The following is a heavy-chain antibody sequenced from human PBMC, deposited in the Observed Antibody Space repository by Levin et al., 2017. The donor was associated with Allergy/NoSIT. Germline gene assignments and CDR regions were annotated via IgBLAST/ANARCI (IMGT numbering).Heavy chain of an antibody. CDR1: GFTFSSYS. CDR2: ISSTSNSI. V-gene: IGHV3-21*01. CDR3: ARVFSGNYYNPPHVDY. D-gene: IGHD3-10*01. J-gene: IGHJ4*02. Sequence: AGGSLRLSCAASGFTFSSYSMNWVRQAPGKGLAWVSSISSTSNSIYYADSVKARFTISKDDAKNSLYLQMNSLTAEDTAVYYCARVFSGNYYNPPHVDYWGQGTLVTVSS.